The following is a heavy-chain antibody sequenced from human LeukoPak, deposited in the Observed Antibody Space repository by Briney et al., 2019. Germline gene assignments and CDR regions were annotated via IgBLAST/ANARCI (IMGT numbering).Heavy chain of an antibody. CDR1: GYTFTGYY. CDR3: ARVPIAAAGPPLYYFDY. V-gene: IGHV1-2*02. J-gene: IGHJ4*02. CDR2: INPNSGGT. D-gene: IGHD6-13*01. Sequence: ASVKVSCKASGYTFTGYYMHWVRQAPGQGLEWMGWINPNSGGTNYAQKLQGRVTMTTDTSTSTAYMELRSLRSDDTAVYYCARVPIAAAGPPLYYFDYWGQGTLVTVSS.